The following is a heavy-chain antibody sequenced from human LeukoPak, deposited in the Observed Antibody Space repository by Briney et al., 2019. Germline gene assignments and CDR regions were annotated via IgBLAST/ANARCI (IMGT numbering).Heavy chain of an antibody. J-gene: IGHJ4*02. CDR3: ARGGAARPDF. V-gene: IGHV3-7*01. CDR1: GFTFSSYA. D-gene: IGHD6-6*01. CDR2: IKQDGSEK. Sequence: PGRSLRLSCAASGFTFSSYAMHWVRQAPGRGLEWVANIKQDGSEKYYVDSVKGRFTISRDNAKNSLYLQMNSLRVEDTAVYYCARGGAARPDFWGQGTLVTVSS.